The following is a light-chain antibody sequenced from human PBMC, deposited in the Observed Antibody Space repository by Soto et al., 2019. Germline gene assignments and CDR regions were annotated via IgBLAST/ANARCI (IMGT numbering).Light chain of an antibody. CDR3: QQYYSYPRAT. J-gene: IGKJ1*01. CDR1: QGISSY. Sequence: AIRMTQSPSSLSASTGDRVTITCRASQGISSYLAWYQQKPGKAPKLLIYAASTLQSGVPSRFSGSGSGTDFTLXXSCLQSXXXXTYYCQQYYSYPRATFGQGTKVEIK. CDR2: AAS. V-gene: IGKV1-8*01.